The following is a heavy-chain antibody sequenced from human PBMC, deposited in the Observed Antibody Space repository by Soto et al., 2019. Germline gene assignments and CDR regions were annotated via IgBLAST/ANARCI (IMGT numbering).Heavy chain of an antibody. CDR2: ISYDGSNK. CDR1: GFTFSSYA. CDR3: ARPPIATREDPYYFGY. D-gene: IGHD5-12*01. Sequence: QSGGSLRLSCAASGFTFSSYAMHWVRQAPGKGLEWVAVISYDGSNKYYADSVKGRLTISRDNSKNTLYLQMNSLRAEDTPVHYCARPPIATREDPYYFGYWDLGTLVTVSS. J-gene: IGHJ4*02. V-gene: IGHV3-30-3*01.